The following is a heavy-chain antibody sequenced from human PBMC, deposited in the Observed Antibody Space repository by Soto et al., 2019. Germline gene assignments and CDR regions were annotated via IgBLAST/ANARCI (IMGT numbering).Heavy chain of an antibody. J-gene: IGHJ4*02. CDR3: ARSSTSANYFDY. CDR2: IYYSGST. V-gene: IGHV4-61*01. Sequence: SETLSLTCTVSGGSVSSGSYYWSWIRQPPGKGLEWIGYIYYSGSTYYNPSLKSRVTISVDTSKNQFSLKLSSVTAADTAVYYCARSSTSANYFDYWGQETLVTVSS. CDR1: GGSVSSGSYY. D-gene: IGHD2-2*01.